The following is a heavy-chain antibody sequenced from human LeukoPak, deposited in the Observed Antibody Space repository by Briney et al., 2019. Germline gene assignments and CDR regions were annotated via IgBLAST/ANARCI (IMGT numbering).Heavy chain of an antibody. J-gene: IGHJ4*02. CDR2: IYPGNYDT. D-gene: IGHD3-10*01. V-gene: IGHV5-51*01. CDR1: GYRFTTFW. Sequence: GESLKISCQAPGYRFTTFWIGWVRPMPGKGLEWMGIIYPGNYDTRYSPSLQGQVTISAHKSISTAYLQWSRLKASATATDFCARQHGSGSYYSRAIDYWGQGTLVTVSS. CDR3: ARQHGSGSYYSRAIDY.